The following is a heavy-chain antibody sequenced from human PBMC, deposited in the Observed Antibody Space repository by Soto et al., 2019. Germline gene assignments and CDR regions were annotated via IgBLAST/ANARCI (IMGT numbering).Heavy chain of an antibody. Sequence: XXSLRLYFAASGFTFNSYGMHWVPQAPGKGLEWVAGIWYDGNSKYYEDSVKGRFTISRDNSKNTLYLEMNSLRGDDMAVYYCARENYYDASGLDYWGQGTLVTVSS. J-gene: IGHJ4*02. CDR3: ARENYYDASGLDY. V-gene: IGHV3-33*01. D-gene: IGHD3-22*01. CDR2: IWYDGNSK. CDR1: GFTFNSYG.